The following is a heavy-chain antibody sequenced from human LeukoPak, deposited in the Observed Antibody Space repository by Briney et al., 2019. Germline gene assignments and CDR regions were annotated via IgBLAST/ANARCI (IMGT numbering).Heavy chain of an antibody. Sequence: GGSLRLSCATSGFTFSRYAMSWVRQAPGKGLEWVSAISSSGGSTYYADSVKGRFTISRDNSKNTLYLQMNSLRDEDTAVYYCARDGVIRDSGTDYWGQGTLVTVSS. D-gene: IGHD3-3*01. CDR2: ISSSGGST. J-gene: IGHJ4*02. V-gene: IGHV3-23*01. CDR3: ARDGVIRDSGTDY. CDR1: GFTFSRYA.